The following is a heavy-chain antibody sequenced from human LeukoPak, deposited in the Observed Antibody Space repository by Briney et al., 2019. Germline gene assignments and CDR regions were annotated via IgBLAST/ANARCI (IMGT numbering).Heavy chain of an antibody. CDR1: GGTFSSYA. V-gene: IGHV1-69*05. J-gene: IGHJ5*02. Sequence: GSSVKVSCKASGGTFSSYAFSWVRQAPGQGLEWMGRIIPIFGTANYAQKFQGRVTITTDESTSTAYMELSSLRSEDTAVCYCARHGSGYKFDPWGQGTLVTVSS. D-gene: IGHD3-22*01. CDR2: IIPIFGTA. CDR3: ARHGSGYKFDP.